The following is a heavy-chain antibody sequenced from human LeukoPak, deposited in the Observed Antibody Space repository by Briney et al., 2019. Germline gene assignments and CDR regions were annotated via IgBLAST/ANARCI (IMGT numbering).Heavy chain of an antibody. CDR1: GGSISSYY. V-gene: IGHV4-59*01. J-gene: IGHJ3*02. CDR3: ARDPGYCFNGVCPDDAFDI. CDR2: IYYSGST. D-gene: IGHD2-8*01. Sequence: SETLSLTCTVSGGSISSYYWSWIRQPPGKGLEWIGYIYYSGSTNYNPSLKSRVTISVDTSKNQFSLKLSSVTAADTAVYYCARDPGYCFNGVCPDDAFDIWGQGTMVTVSS.